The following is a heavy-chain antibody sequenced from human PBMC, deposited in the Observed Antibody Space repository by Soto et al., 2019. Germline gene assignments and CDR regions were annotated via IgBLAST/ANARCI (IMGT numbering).Heavy chain of an antibody. CDR2: ISAYNGNT. J-gene: IGHJ4*02. Sequence: AAAMFSCKASGYTFTSCGISWGRQAPGQGVEWMGWISAYNGNTNYTQKLQGRVTMTTDTSTNTAYMELRSLSAADTAVYYCATLDDGDFNDYWGQGTLVTVSS. V-gene: IGHV1-18*01. D-gene: IGHD4-17*01. CDR3: ATLDDGDFNDY. CDR1: GYTFTSCG.